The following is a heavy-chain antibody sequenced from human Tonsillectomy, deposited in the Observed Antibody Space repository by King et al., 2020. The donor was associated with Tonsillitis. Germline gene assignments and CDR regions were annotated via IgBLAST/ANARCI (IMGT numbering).Heavy chain of an antibody. Sequence: VQLQESGPGLVKPSQTLSLTCTVSSGSISSGDYYWSWIRQPPGKGLEWIGYIYYSGSTYYNPSLKSRVTISVDTSKNQFSLKLSSVTAADTAVYYCARDESSGWTFDYWGQGTLVTVSS. CDR2: IYYSGST. D-gene: IGHD3-22*01. V-gene: IGHV4-30-4*01. CDR3: ARDESSGWTFDY. J-gene: IGHJ4*02. CDR1: SGSISSGDYY.